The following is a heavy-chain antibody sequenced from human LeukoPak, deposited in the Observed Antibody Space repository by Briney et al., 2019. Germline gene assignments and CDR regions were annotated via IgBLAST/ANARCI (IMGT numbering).Heavy chain of an antibody. CDR2: IRYDGSNK. Sequence: GGSLRLSCAASGFTFSSYGMHWVRQAPGKGLEWVAFIRYDGSNKYYADSVKGRFTISRDNSKNTLYLQMNSLRADDTAVYYCALWEIVHYAFDFWGQGTMVTVSS. V-gene: IGHV3-30*02. J-gene: IGHJ3*01. CDR1: GFTFSSYG. D-gene: IGHD5-12*01. CDR3: ALWEIVHYAFDF.